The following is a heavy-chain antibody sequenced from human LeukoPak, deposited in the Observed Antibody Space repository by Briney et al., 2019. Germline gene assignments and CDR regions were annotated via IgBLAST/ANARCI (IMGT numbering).Heavy chain of an antibody. V-gene: IGHV1-69*13. CDR1: GGTFSSYA. CDR3: ARDWAYRSYGMDV. Sequence: SVKVSCKASGGTFSSYAISWVRQAPGQGLEWMGGIIPIFGTANYAQKFQGRVTVTADESTSTAYMELSSLRSEDTAVYYCARDWAYRSYGMDVWGQGTTVTVSS. D-gene: IGHD5-18*01. J-gene: IGHJ6*02. CDR2: IIPIFGTA.